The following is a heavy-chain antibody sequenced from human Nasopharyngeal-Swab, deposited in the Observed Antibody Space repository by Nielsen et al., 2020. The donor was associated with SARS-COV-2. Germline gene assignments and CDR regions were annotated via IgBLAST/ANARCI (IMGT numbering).Heavy chain of an antibody. CDR2: ISSSSSTI. J-gene: IGHJ4*02. Sequence: GESLKISCAASGFPFSSYSMNWVRQAPGKGLEWVSYISSSSSTIYYADSVKGRFTISRDNAKNSLYLQMNSLRDEDTAVYYCARGAGGIEALFRNYYFDYWGQGTLVTVSS. V-gene: IGHV3-48*02. CDR3: ARGAGGIEALFRNYYFDY. CDR1: GFPFSSYS. D-gene: IGHD6-13*01.